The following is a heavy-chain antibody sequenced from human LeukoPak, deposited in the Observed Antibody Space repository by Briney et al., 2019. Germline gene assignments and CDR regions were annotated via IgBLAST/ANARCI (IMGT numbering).Heavy chain of an antibody. CDR2: IYYSGST. D-gene: IGHD6-19*01. Sequence: SETLSLTCTVSGGSISSYYWSWIRQPPGKGLEWIGYIYYSGSTNYNPSLKSRVTISVDTSKNQFSLKLISVTAADTAVYYCARGPYSSGWYKYNWFDRWGQGTLVTVSS. CDR1: GGSISSYY. V-gene: IGHV4-59*12. CDR3: ARGPYSSGWYKYNWFDR. J-gene: IGHJ5*02.